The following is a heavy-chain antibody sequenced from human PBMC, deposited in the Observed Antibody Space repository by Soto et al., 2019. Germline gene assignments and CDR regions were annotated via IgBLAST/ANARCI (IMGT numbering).Heavy chain of an antibody. D-gene: IGHD1-26*01. CDR3: ARDLGRLMGATPGY. Sequence: GGSLRLSCAASGFTFSSYSMNWVRQAPGKGLEWVSSISYSSSYIYYADSVRGRFTISRDNAKNSLYLQMNSLRAEDTAVYYCARDLGRLMGATPGYWGQGTLVTVSS. J-gene: IGHJ4*02. CDR1: GFTFSSYS. CDR2: ISYSSSYI. V-gene: IGHV3-21*01.